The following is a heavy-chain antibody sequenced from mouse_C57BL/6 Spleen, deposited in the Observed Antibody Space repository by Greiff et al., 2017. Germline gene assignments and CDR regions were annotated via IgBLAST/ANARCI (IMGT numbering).Heavy chain of an antibody. CDR3: ARHEREDYGNFYYYAMDY. D-gene: IGHD2-1*01. Sequence: VQLQQSGAELVKPGASVKLSCKASGYTFTEYTIHWVKQRSGQGLEWIGWFYPGSGSIKYNEKFKDKATLTADKSSSTVYMELSKLTSEDSAVYFCARHEREDYGNFYYYAMDYWGQGTSVTVAT. CDR1: GYTFTEYT. J-gene: IGHJ4*01. CDR2: FYPGSGSI. V-gene: IGHV1-62-2*01.